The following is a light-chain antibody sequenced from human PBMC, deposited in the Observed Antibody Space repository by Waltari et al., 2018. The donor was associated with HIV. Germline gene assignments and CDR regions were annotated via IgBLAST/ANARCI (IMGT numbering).Light chain of an antibody. CDR3: QQRGTWPPVT. J-gene: IGKJ4*01. V-gene: IGKV3-11*01. CDR1: QSVSRH. CDR2: ETA. Sequence: ELVLTQSPATLSVSPGERAILPCRASQSVSRHLAWYQKKSGQDPRLLSYETANRAAGAPGRFTGSGSGTDFALTITGVEPADVAVIDCQQRGTWPPVTVGGGTKVEI.